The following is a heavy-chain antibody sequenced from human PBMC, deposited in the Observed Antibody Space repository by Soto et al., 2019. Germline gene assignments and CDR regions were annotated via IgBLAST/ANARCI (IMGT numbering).Heavy chain of an antibody. D-gene: IGHD2-2*01. CDR1: GYTFTGYY. CDR2: INPNSGGT. CDR3: AREVVVGYYYYGMDV. V-gene: IGHV1-2*04. J-gene: IGHJ6*02. Sequence: VASVKVSCKASGYTFTGYYMHWVRQAPGQGLEWMGWINPNSGGTNYAQKFQGWVTMTRDTSISTAYMELSRLRSDDTAVYYCAREVVVGYYYYGMDVWGQGTTVTVSS.